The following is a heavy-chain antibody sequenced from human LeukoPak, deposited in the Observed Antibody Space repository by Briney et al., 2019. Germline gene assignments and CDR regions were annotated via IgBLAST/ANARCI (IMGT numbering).Heavy chain of an antibody. D-gene: IGHD6-19*01. Sequence: GGSLRLSCAASGFTVSSNYMSWVRQAPGKGLEWVSVIYSGGSTYYVDSVKGRFTISRDNSKNTLYLQMNSLRAEDTVVYYCARVGKGWYPYYFDYWGQGTLVTVSS. CDR2: IYSGGST. CDR1: GFTVSSNY. CDR3: ARVGKGWYPYYFDY. J-gene: IGHJ4*02. V-gene: IGHV3-66*01.